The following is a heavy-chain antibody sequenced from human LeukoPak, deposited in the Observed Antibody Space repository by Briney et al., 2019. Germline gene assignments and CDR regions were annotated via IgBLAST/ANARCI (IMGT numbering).Heavy chain of an antibody. D-gene: IGHD3-22*01. V-gene: IGHV4-4*02. CDR2: IYHSGST. Sequence: GSLRLSCVASGFTFSTYAMSWVRQPPGKGLEWIGEIYHSGSTNYNPSLKSRVTISVDKSKNQFSLKLSSVTAADTAVYYCASLVSYDSSGYSPQYFDYWGQGTLVTVSS. CDR1: GFTFSTYAM. J-gene: IGHJ4*02. CDR3: ASLVSYDSSGYSPQYFDY.